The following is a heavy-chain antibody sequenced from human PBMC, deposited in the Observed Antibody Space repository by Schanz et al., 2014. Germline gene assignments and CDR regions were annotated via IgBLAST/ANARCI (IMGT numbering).Heavy chain of an antibody. D-gene: IGHD2-2*01. J-gene: IGHJ4*02. Sequence: QVQLQESGPGLVKPSQTLSLTCTVSGASITSGGHYWTWIRQVPGKGLEWIGEIFHSGSTTYNPSLTSRVTISVDTSKKQFSLNLSSVTAADTAVYYCARGRVVPAAPEFDYWGQGILVTVSS. CDR1: GASITSGGHY. CDR2: IFHSGST. V-gene: IGHV4-61*08. CDR3: ARGRVVPAAPEFDY.